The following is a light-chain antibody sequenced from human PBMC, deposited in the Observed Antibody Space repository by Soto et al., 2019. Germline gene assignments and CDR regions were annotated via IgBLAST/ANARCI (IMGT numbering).Light chain of an antibody. CDR2: GAS. CDR1: QRVSSNY. CDR3: QQYGSSPRT. J-gene: IGKJ2*01. Sequence: EIVLTQSPGTLSLSPGERATLSCRASQRVSSNYLAWYQQKPGQAPRLLIYGASSRATGIPDRFSGSGSGTDFTLTISRLEPGDFAVYYCQQYGSSPRTFGQGTKLEIK. V-gene: IGKV3-20*01.